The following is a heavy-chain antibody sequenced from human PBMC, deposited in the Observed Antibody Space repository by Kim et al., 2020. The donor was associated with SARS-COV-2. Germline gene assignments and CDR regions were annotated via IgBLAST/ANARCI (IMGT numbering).Heavy chain of an antibody. D-gene: IGHD6-19*01. V-gene: IGHV3-33*01. CDR2: IWYDGSNK. CDR1: GFTFSSYG. Sequence: GGSLRLSCAASGFTFSSYGMHWVRQAPGKGLEWVAVIWYDGSNKYYADSVKGRFTISRDNSKNTLYLQMNSLRAEDTAVYYCARQSSGWDSATTGYYGMDVWGQGTTVTVSS. J-gene: IGHJ6*02. CDR3: ARQSSGWDSATTGYYGMDV.